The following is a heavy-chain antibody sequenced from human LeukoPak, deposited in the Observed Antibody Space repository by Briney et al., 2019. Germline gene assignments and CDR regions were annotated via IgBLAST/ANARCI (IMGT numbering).Heavy chain of an antibody. CDR1: GFTFTSYP. J-gene: IGHJ4*02. CDR3: AKEQLLG. V-gene: IGHV3-23*01. D-gene: IGHD3-10*01. Sequence: GGSLRLSCAASGFTFTSYPMGWVRPAPGRGLEWVSSISRSGDDTYYADSVRGRFTISRDNSKNTLYLQMNSLRAKDTAIYYCAKEQLLGWGQGTQVTVSS. CDR2: ISRSGDDT.